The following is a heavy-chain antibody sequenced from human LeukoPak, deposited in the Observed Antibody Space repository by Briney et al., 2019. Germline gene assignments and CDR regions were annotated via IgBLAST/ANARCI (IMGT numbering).Heavy chain of an antibody. CDR2: INPSGGST. CDR1: GYTFTSYY. D-gene: IGHD3-3*01. V-gene: IGHV1-46*01. J-gene: IGHJ6*04. CDR3: ASGIFGYSREDYYYYGMDV. Sequence: ASVKVSCKASGYTFTSYYMHWVRQAPGQGLEWMGIINPSGGSTSYAQKFQGRVTMTRDTSTSTVYMELISLRSEDTAVYYCASGIFGYSREDYYYYGMDVWGKGTTVTVSS.